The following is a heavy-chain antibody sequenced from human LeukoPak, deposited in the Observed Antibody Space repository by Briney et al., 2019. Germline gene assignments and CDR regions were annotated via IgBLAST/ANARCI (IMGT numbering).Heavy chain of an antibody. CDR2: IYYSGST. D-gene: IGHD2-15*01. J-gene: IGHJ4*02. CDR1: GGSISSYY. CDR3: ARSVDYCSGGSCYSIFDY. Sequence: SETLSLTCTVSGGSISSYYWSWIRQPPGKGLEWIGYIYYSGSTNYNPSLESRVTISVDTSKNQFSLKLSSVTAADTAVYYCARSVDYCSGGSCYSIFDYWGQGTLVTVSS. V-gene: IGHV4-59*01.